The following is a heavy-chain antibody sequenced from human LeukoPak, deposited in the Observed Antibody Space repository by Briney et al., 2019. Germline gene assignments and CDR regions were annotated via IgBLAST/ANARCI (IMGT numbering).Heavy chain of an antibody. CDR1: GVTFSSYA. V-gene: IGHV3-23*01. D-gene: IGHD1-14*01. CDR2: ISGSGGST. J-gene: IGHJ4*02. CDR3: AKAMHGMRYYLHY. Sequence: GGSLRLSCAASGVTFSSYAMSWVRQALGKRVEWGSAISGSGGSTYYADSVKGRFTISRDNTKNTRYLQMSSLRAEDTAVYYCAKAMHGMRYYLHYWGQGTLVTVSS.